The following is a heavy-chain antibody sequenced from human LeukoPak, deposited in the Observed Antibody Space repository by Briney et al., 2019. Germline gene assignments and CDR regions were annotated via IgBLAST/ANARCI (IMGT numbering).Heavy chain of an antibody. D-gene: IGHD2-21*01. CDR3: ARHPRLASSPPDY. CDR2: IYYSGNT. V-gene: IGHV4-59*08. Sequence: SETLSLTCTVSGGSISSYYWAWIRQPPGKGLEWIGYIYYSGNTNYNPSLKSRVTISVATSKNQFSLKLSSVTAADTAVYYCARHPRLASSPPDYWGQGTLVTVSS. CDR1: GGSISSYY. J-gene: IGHJ4*02.